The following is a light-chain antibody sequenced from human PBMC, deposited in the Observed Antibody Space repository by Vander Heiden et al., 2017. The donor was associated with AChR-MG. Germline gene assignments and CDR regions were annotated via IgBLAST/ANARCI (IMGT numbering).Light chain of an antibody. CDR3: AAWDDSLNGSV. V-gene: IGLV1-44*01. CDR1: SSNIGENT. Sequence: QSVLTQPPSASGTPGQRVTISCYGSSSNIGENTVNWFQQLPGTAPKLLIYSNNQRPSGVPDRFSGSKSGTSASLAISGLQSEDEADYFCAAWDDSLNGSVFGGGTKLTVL. CDR2: SNN. J-gene: IGLJ3*02.